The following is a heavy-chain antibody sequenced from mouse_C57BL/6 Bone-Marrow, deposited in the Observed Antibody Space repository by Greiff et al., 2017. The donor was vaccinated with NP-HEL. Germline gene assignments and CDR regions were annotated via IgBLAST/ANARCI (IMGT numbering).Heavy chain of an antibody. D-gene: IGHD1-1*01. J-gene: IGHJ2*01. CDR3: ARVSTTVVGDY. CDR1: GFTFSSYA. CDR2: ISDGGSYT. V-gene: IGHV5-4*03. Sequence: DVMLVESGGGLVKPGGSLKLSCAASGFTFSSYAMSWVRQTPEKRLEWVATISDGGSYTYYPDNVKGRFTISRDNAKNNLYLQMSHLKSEDTAMYYCARVSTTVVGDYWGQGTTLTVSS.